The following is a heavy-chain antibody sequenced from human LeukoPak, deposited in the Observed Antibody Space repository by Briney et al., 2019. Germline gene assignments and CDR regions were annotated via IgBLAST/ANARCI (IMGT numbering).Heavy chain of an antibody. CDR3: AIDRKYSSGRYVNPSANVYGMDV. V-gene: IGHV3-23*01. Sequence: GGSLRLSCAASGFTFSSYAVSWVRQAPGKGLEWVSAISGSGGSTYYADSVKGRFTISRDNSKNTLYLQMNSLRAEDTAVYYCAIDRKYSSGRYVNPSANVYGMDVWGQGTTVTVSS. J-gene: IGHJ6*02. CDR1: GFTFSSYA. D-gene: IGHD6-19*01. CDR2: ISGSGGST.